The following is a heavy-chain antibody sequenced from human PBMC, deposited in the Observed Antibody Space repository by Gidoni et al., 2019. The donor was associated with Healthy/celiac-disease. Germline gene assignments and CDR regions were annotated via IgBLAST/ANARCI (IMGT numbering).Heavy chain of an antibody. V-gene: IGHV3-7*03. Sequence: EVQLVESGGGLVQPGGSLRLACAASGFTFSRYWMSWVRQAPGKGLEWVANIKQDGSDKYYVDSVKGRFTISRDNAKNSLYLQMNSLRAEDTAVYYCARYQLLIYYYYYGMDVWGQGTTVTVSS. D-gene: IGHD2-2*01. CDR1: GFTFSRYW. CDR2: IKQDGSDK. J-gene: IGHJ6*02. CDR3: ARYQLLIYYYYYGMDV.